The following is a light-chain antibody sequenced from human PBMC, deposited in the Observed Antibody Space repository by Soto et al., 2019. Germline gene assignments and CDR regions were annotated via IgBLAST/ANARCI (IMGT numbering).Light chain of an antibody. Sequence: EIVLTQSPATLSLSPGERATLSCRASQSVSIYLAWYQQKPGQAPRLLIDDASNRATVIPARFSCSGSVTDFTLTISSLEPEDFAVYYCQQRSNWPPWTFGQGTKVEIK. CDR1: QSVSIY. V-gene: IGKV3-11*01. CDR3: QQRSNWPPWT. CDR2: DAS. J-gene: IGKJ1*01.